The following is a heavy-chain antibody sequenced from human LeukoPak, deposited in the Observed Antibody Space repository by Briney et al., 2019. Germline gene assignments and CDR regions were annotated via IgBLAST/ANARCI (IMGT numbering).Heavy chain of an antibody. V-gene: IGHV3-30*02. CDR1: AFTFTFSTSG. D-gene: IGHD1-14*01. Sequence: GGSLRLSCAASAFTFTFSTSGMHWVRQAPGKGLEWVAFIQYDDSEKYYADSVRGRCTISRDNSKNSLYLQMNSLRDEDSAVYYCARGSGNEIDYWGQGTLVTVSS. CDR2: IQYDDSEK. J-gene: IGHJ4*02. CDR3: ARGSGNEIDY.